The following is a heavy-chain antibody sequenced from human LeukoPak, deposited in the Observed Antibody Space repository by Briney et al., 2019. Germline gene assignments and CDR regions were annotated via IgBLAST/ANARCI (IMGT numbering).Heavy chain of an antibody. J-gene: IGHJ5*02. CDR1: GGSISSYY. V-gene: IGHV4-59*08. D-gene: IGHD6-13*01. CDR2: IYYSGST. Sequence: SETLSLTCTVSGGSISSYYWSWIRQPPGKGLEWIGYIYYSGSTNYNPSLKSRVTISVDTSKNQFSLKLSSVTAADTAVYYCERLWASYSSSQNWFDPWGQGTLVTVSS. CDR3: ERLWASYSSSQNWFDP.